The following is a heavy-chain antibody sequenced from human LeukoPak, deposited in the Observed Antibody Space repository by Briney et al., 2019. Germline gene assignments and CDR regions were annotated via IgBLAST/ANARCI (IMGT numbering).Heavy chain of an antibody. V-gene: IGHV3-23*01. CDR3: AKVSDYSYYYYMDV. J-gene: IGHJ6*03. Sequence: GGSLRLSCAASGFTFSSYGMSWVRQAPGKGLEWVSAISGSGDSTYYADSVKGRFTIPRDNFKNTLFLQVNSLRAEDTAVYYCAKVSDYSYYYYMDVWGKGTTVTVSS. CDR1: GFTFSSYG. CDR2: ISGSGDST.